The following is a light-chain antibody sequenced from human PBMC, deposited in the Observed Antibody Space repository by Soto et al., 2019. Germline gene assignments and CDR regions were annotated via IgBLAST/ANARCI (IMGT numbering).Light chain of an antibody. CDR2: AAS. CDR1: QSISSY. J-gene: IGKJ3*01. V-gene: IGKV1-39*01. CDR3: QQSYSSPLN. Sequence: DIQMTQSPSSLSASVGDRVTIACRASQSISSYLNWYQQQPGKAPKLLIYAASSLQSGAPSRFSGSGSGTDFTLTISSLQPEDFATYYCQQSYSSPLNFGPGTKVDIK.